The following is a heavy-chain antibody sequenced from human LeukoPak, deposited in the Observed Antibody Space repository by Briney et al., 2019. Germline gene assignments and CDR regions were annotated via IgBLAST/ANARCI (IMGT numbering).Heavy chain of an antibody. CDR2: IYYLGST. D-gene: IGHD3-10*01. Sequence: PSETLSLTCTVSGGSMSHYYWSWIRQPPGKGLEWIGYIYYLGSTNYKPSLKSRVTISIDTSKSQFSLKLSSVTAADTAVYYCARDRGYYFDYWGQGTLVTVSS. V-gene: IGHV4-59*12. CDR3: ARDRGYYFDY. CDR1: GGSMSHYY. J-gene: IGHJ4*02.